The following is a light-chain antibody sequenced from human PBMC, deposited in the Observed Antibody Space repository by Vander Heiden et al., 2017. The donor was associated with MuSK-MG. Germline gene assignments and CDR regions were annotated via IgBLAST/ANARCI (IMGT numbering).Light chain of an antibody. J-gene: IGLJ2*01. CDR3: SSYTSANTVI. CDR2: DVS. Sequence: SALTQPASVSGSPGQSIPITCTRTTSDLGDYNFVSWYQKHPGKAPTGLIYDVSNRPSGVSNRFSGSKSGNTASLTISGLQAEDEADYYCSSYTSANTVIFGGGTKVTVL. V-gene: IGLV2-14*01. CDR1: TSDLGDYNF.